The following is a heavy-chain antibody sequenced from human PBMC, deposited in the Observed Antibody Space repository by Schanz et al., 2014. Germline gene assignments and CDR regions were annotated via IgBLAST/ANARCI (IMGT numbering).Heavy chain of an antibody. CDR3: ARGGPAYYFDD. CDR1: GFTFSSYA. V-gene: IGHV3-48*01. CDR2: ISSSSSTR. J-gene: IGHJ4*02. Sequence: EVQLLESGGGLVQPGGSLRLSCAASGFTFSSYAMSWVRQAPGKGLEWVSYISSSSSTRYYADSVKGRFTISRDNSKNTVYIQMNSLRAEDTAVYYCARGGPAYYFDDWGQGTLVTVSS.